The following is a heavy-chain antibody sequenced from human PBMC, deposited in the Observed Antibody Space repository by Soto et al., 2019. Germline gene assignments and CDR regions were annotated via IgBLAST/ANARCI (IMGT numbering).Heavy chain of an antibody. Sequence: PGESLKISCKGSGYSFTSYWIGWVRQMPGKGLEWMGIIYPGDSDTRYSPSFQGQVTISADKSISTAYLQMNSLRDEDTAVYYCAREGAGMDAWGQGTTVTVSS. CDR2: IYPGDSDT. J-gene: IGHJ6*02. CDR3: AREGAGMDA. V-gene: IGHV5-51*01. CDR1: GYSFTSYW.